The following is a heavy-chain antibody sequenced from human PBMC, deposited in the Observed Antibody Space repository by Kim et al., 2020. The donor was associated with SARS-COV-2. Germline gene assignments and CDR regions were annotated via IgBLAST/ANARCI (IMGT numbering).Heavy chain of an antibody. J-gene: IGHJ5*02. D-gene: IGHD6-13*01. Sequence: VKGRFTISRDNSKNTLYLQMNSLRAEDTAVYYCAKDLDVAAAVLGISGMSWGQGTLVTVSS. V-gene: IGHV3-30*02. CDR3: AKDLDVAAAVLGISGMS.